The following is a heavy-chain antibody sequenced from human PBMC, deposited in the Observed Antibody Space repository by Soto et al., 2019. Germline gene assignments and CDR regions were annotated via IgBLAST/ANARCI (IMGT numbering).Heavy chain of an antibody. V-gene: IGHV3-30*18. CDR3: AKGFSYSVIDC. J-gene: IGHJ4*02. Sequence: QVQLVESGGGVVQPGRSLRLSCAASGFTFSTYGMHWVRQAPGKGLEWVAVISYDGSNKYYADSVKGRFTISRDNSKNTLYLQMSRLRAEDTAVYYCAKGFSYSVIDCWGQGTLVTVSS. CDR2: ISYDGSNK. D-gene: IGHD5-18*01. CDR1: GFTFSTYG.